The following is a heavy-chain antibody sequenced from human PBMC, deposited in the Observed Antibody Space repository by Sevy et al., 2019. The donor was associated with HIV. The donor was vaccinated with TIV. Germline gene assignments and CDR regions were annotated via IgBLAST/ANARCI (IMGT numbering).Heavy chain of an antibody. CDR2: IYSDGSST. J-gene: IGHJ4*02. CDR1: GFTFSSYW. D-gene: IGHD1-26*01. Sequence: GGSLRLSCAASGFTFSSYWMHWVRQAPGKGLVWVSRIYSDGSSTNYADSVKGRFTISRDNAKNTLYLQMNSLRAEDTAVYYCAREYSGTYYYFDYWGQGTLVTVSS. CDR3: AREYSGTYYYFDY. V-gene: IGHV3-74*01.